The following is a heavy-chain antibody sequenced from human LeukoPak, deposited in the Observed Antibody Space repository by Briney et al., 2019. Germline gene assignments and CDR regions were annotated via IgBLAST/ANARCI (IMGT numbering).Heavy chain of an antibody. CDR1: GGSISSYY. V-gene: IGHV4-59*01. D-gene: IGHD6-19*01. CDR2: IYYSGST. Sequence: SSGTLSLTCTVSGGSISSYYWSWIRQPPGKGLEWIVYIYYSGSTNYNPSLKSRVTISVDTSKNQFSLKLSSVTAADTAVYYCARTNSSGWYPLNWYFDLWGRGTLVTVSS. J-gene: IGHJ2*01. CDR3: ARTNSSGWYPLNWYFDL.